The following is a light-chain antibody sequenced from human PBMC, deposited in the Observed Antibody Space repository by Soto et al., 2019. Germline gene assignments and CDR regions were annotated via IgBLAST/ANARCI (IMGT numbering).Light chain of an antibody. CDR3: HQYDSSPLT. J-gene: IGKJ4*01. V-gene: IGKV3-20*01. CDR2: GAS. CDR1: QSVSSY. Sequence: EIVLTQFPATLSLSPGERATLSCRASQSVSSYLAWYQQRPGQAPRLLIYGASSRATGIPDRFSGSGSGTDFTLTITRLEPEDFAVYYCHQYDSSPLTFGGGTKVEIK.